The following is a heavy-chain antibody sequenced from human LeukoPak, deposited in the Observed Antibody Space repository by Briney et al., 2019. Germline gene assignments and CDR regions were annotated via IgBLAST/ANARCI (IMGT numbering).Heavy chain of an antibody. D-gene: IGHD6-19*01. Sequence: GGSRRLSCAASGFTFSSYWMSWVRQAPGKGLEWVANIKEDGSEKYYVDSVKGRLTISRDTAKSSLYLQMNSLRAEDTAVYYCARLRAGDYFDYWGQGTLVTVSS. CDR1: GFTFSSYW. V-gene: IGHV3-7*04. CDR3: ARLRAGDYFDY. CDR2: IKEDGSEK. J-gene: IGHJ4*02.